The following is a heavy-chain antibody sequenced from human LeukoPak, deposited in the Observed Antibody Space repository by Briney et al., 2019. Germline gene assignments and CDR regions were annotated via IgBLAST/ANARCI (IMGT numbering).Heavy chain of an antibody. D-gene: IGHD6-19*01. Sequence: SETLSLTCTVSGGSISSSSYYWGWIRQPPGKGLEWIGSIYYSGSTYYNPSLKSRVTISEDTSKNQFSLKLSSVTAADTAVYYCARQVDRIAVAEIDYWGQGTLVTVSS. J-gene: IGHJ4*02. CDR1: GGSISSSSYY. CDR2: IYYSGST. V-gene: IGHV4-39*01. CDR3: ARQVDRIAVAEIDY.